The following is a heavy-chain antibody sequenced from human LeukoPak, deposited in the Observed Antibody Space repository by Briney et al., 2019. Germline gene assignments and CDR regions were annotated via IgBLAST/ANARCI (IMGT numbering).Heavy chain of an antibody. CDR1: GFTFRSSS. V-gene: IGHV3-21*01. CDR2: TSSSGTYM. J-gene: IGHJ4*02. D-gene: IGHD5-18*01. Sequence: GGSLRLSCTASGFTFRSSSFNWVRQVPGKGLEWVSSTSSSGTYMHYADSVEGRFTISRDNAKKSLFLQMDSLRAEDTAVYFCAKEFGNGDTYGNVPLGHWGQGTLVTVSS. CDR3: AKEFGNGDTYGNVPLGH.